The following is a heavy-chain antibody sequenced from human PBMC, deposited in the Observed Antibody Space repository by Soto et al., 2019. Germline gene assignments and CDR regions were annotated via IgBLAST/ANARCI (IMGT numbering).Heavy chain of an antibody. J-gene: IGHJ5*01. D-gene: IGHD5-12*01. V-gene: IGHV3-66*01. CDR2: IYSSSTT. CDR3: ARERGYSGYDSGWFDP. Sequence: HPGGSLRLSCAASGVSVITNYISWVRQAPGKGLQWVSIIYSSSTTYYADSVKGRFTISRDNAKSSLYLQMNSLRAEDTAVYYCARERGYSGYDSGWFDPWGQGTTVTVSS. CDR1: GVSVITNY.